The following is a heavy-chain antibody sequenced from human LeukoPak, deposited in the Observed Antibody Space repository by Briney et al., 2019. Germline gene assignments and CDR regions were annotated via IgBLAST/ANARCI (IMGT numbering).Heavy chain of an antibody. D-gene: IGHD1-14*01. CDR3: AKDNQMLYQPFYFDQ. Sequence: GGSLRLSCAASGFTFSSYAMSWVRQAPGKGLEWVSAISGSGGSTYYADSVKGRFTISRDNSKNMLYLQMNSLRAEDTALYYCAKDNQMLYQPFYFDQWGQGTLVTVSS. CDR2: ISGSGGST. CDR1: GFTFSSYA. V-gene: IGHV3-23*01. J-gene: IGHJ4*02.